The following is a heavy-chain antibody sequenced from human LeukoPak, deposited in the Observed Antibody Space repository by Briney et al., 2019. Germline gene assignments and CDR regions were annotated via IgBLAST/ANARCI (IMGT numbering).Heavy chain of an antibody. CDR2: LYSGGST. J-gene: IGHJ2*01. D-gene: IGHD6-13*01. V-gene: IGHV3-53*01. Sequence: GGSLRLSCAASGFTVSSNYMSWVRQAPGKGLEWVSVLYSGGSTYYADSVKGRFTISRDNSKNTLYLQMNSLRAEDTAVYYCARDWRDSSSWYGGYFDLWGRGTLVTVSS. CDR3: ARDWRDSSSWYGGYFDL. CDR1: GFTVSSNY.